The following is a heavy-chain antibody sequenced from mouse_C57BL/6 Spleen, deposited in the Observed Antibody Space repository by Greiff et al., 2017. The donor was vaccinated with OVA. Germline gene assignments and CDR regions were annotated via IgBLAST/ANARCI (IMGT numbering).Heavy chain of an antibody. D-gene: IGHD2-2*01. V-gene: IGHV1-54*01. CDR1: GYAFTNYL. J-gene: IGHJ3*01. CDR2: INPGSGGT. Sequence: QVQLKESGAELVRPGTSVKVSCKASGYAFTNYLIEWVKQRPGQGLEWIGVINPGSGGTNYNEKFKGKATLTADKSSSTAYMQLSSLTSEDSAVYFCARWGYEAFAYWGQGTLVTVSA. CDR3: ARWGYEAFAY.